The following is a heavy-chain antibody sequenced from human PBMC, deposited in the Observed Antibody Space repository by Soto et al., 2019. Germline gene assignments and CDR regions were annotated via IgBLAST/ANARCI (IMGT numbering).Heavy chain of an antibody. J-gene: IGHJ3*01. CDR1: GFSLSTSGVG. D-gene: IGHD1-1*01. V-gene: IGHV2-5*02. Sequence: QITLKESGPTRVKPTQTLALTCTFSGFSLSTSGVGVGWIRQSPGKAPEWLALIYWDDDKRYSPSLKTRLTIPKDTSTTQVVLLMPTMAPVDTATYYCAHRLAAGSDWNTGTFDVWGQGTFVTVSS. CDR3: AHRLAAGSDWNTGTFDV. CDR2: IYWDDDK.